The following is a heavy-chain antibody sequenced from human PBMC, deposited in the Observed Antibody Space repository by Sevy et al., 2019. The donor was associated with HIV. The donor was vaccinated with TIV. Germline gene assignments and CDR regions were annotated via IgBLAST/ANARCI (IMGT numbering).Heavy chain of an antibody. Sequence: SQTLSLTCAISGDSVSSNSAAWNWIRQSPSRGLEWLGRTYYRSKWYNDYAVSVKSRITINPDTSKNQISLQLNSVTPEDTAVYYCARENPGIAAAGVPTDYYYYGMDVWGQGTTVTVSS. D-gene: IGHD6-13*01. CDR2: TYYRSKWYN. CDR3: ARENPGIAAAGVPTDYYYYGMDV. V-gene: IGHV6-1*01. CDR1: GDSVSSNSAA. J-gene: IGHJ6*02.